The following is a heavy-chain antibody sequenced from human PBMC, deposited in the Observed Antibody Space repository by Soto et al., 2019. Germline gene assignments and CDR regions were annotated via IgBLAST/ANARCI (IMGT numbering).Heavy chain of an antibody. J-gene: IGHJ4*02. V-gene: IGHV3-23*01. CDR2: ISDSGVNT. CDR1: GFLSSNYA. D-gene: IGHD3-16*01. CDR3: IKEARGHSYASL. Sequence: EVQLLESGGGLVQPGGSLRLSCAASGFLSSNYAMGWVRQAPGTGLEWVSAISDSGVNTYYADSVKGRFTISRDNSKNALYLAMKSLRAGDTAVYYCIKEARGHSYASLWGQGTPVTVSS.